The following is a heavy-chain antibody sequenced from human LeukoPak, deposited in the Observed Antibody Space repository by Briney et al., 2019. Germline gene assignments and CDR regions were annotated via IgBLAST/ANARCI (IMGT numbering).Heavy chain of an antibody. CDR2: ISYSGST. Sequence: SETVSLTCIVSGGSISSSSYYWGWIRQPPGKGLEDIGSISYSGSTYYNPSLKSRVTISVDTSKNHFSLKLSSVTAADMAVYYCARSSAAVPFDYWGQGTLVTVSS. J-gene: IGHJ4*02. CDR1: GGSISSSSYY. CDR3: ARSSAAVPFDY. V-gene: IGHV4-39*02. D-gene: IGHD6-13*01.